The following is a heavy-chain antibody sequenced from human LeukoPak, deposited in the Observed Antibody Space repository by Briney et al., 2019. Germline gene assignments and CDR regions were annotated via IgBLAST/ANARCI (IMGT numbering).Heavy chain of an antibody. V-gene: IGHV4-4*09. CDR3: ARHGSVRSPLGP. J-gene: IGHJ5*02. CDR1: GGPISSYY. CDR2: IYATGST. D-gene: IGHD3-10*01. Sequence: SETLSLTCTVSGGPISSYYWSWIRQPPGKGLEWIGYIYATGSTNYNPSLKSRVTISVDTSKNQFSLNLRSVTAADTAVYYCARHGSVRSPLGPWGQGTLVTVSS.